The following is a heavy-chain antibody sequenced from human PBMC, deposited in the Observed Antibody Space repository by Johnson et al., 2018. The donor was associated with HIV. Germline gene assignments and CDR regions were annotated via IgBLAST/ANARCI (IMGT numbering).Heavy chain of an antibody. J-gene: IGHJ3*02. D-gene: IGHD4-23*01. CDR2: ISFHVGNR. CDR1: GFSFSSYG. V-gene: IGHV3-30*18. Sequence: VHLVESGGGVVQPGRSLRLSRAASGFSFSSYGIHWVRQAPGQGLEWVAYISFHVGNRYYADPVKGRFTISSYNSKNTLYLQMNSLRAEDTAVYYCAKDRATVVPLRRDAFDIWGQGTMVTVSS. CDR3: AKDRATVVPLRRDAFDI.